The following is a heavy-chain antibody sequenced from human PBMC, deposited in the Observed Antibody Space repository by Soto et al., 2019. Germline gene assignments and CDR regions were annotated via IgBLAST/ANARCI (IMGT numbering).Heavy chain of an antibody. CDR3: ARGKVARFLEWLPHDAIDS. D-gene: IGHD3-3*01. Sequence: GASVKVSCKASGYTFTSYDINWVRQATGQGLEWMGWMNPNSGNTGYAQKFQGRVTMTRNTSISTAYMELSSLRSEDTAVYYCARGKVARFLEWLPHDAIDSWGQGTMVTVSS. V-gene: IGHV1-8*01. CDR1: GYTFTSYD. CDR2: MNPNSGNT. J-gene: IGHJ3*02.